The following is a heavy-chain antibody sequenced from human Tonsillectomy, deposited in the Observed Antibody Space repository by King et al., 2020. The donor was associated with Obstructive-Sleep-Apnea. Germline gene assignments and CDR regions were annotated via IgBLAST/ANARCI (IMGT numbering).Heavy chain of an antibody. Sequence: VQLVESGGGLVQPGGSLRLSCAASGFTFTSHWMFWVRHVPGKGLVWVSRTYSDGSDTSYADSVKGRLTVSRDNAKSMLFLQMNSLRVEDTAVYFCARGAVGYSIDFWGRGTLVTVSS. CDR2: TYSDGSDT. CDR1: GFTFTSHW. J-gene: IGHJ2*01. CDR3: ARGAVGYSIDF. D-gene: IGHD2-15*01. V-gene: IGHV3-74*01.